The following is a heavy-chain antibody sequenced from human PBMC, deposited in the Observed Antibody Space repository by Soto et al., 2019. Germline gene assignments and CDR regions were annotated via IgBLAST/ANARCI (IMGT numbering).Heavy chain of an antibody. J-gene: IGHJ6*02. CDR3: ARETARPYRSAGSMDV. CDR1: GGTFSSYA. V-gene: IGHV1-69*01. CDR2: IIPIFGTA. Sequence: QVQLVQSGAEVKKPGSSVKVSCKASGGTFSSYAISWVRQAPGQGLEWMGGIIPIFGTANYAQKFQGRVRITADESTSTAYMELSSLRSEDTAVYYCARETARPYRSAGSMDVWGQGTTVTVSS. D-gene: IGHD3-10*01.